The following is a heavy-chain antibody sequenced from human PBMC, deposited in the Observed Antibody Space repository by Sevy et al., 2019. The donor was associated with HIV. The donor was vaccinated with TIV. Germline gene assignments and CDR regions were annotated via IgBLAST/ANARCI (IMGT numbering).Heavy chain of an antibody. CDR3: ARLDNYYDSSGYYLIPHFDY. D-gene: IGHD3-22*01. J-gene: IGHJ4*02. CDR2: ISAYNGNT. Sequence: ASVKVSCKASGYTFTSYGISCVRQAPGQGLQWMGWISAYNGNTNYAQKLQGRVTMTTDTSTSTAYMELRSLRSDDTAVYYCARLDNYYDSSGYYLIPHFDYWGQGTLVTVSS. V-gene: IGHV1-18*01. CDR1: GYTFTSYG.